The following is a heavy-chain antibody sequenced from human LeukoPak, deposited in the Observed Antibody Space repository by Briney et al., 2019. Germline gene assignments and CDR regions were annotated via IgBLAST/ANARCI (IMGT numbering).Heavy chain of an antibody. J-gene: IGHJ1*01. V-gene: IGHV4-38-2*01. D-gene: IGHD1-26*01. CDR2: IYHSGST. Sequence: PSETLSLTCAVSGYSISSGYYWGWIRQPPGKGLGWIGSIYHSGSTYYNPSLKSRVTISVDTSKNQFSLKLTSVTAADTAVYYCARHSSSGSSLSLVYFQHWGQGTLVTVSS. CDR3: ARHSSSGSSLSLVYFQH. CDR1: GYSISSGYY.